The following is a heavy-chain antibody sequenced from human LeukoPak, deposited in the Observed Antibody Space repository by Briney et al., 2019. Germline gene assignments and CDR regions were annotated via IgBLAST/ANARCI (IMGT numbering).Heavy chain of an antibody. CDR2: ISGSGYST. V-gene: IGHV3-23*01. CDR3: AKEAGYSGYDYPDY. Sequence: PGGSLRLSCAASGFTFSSYAVSWVRQAPGKGLEWVSAISGSGYSTYYADSVKGRFTISRDNSKNTLYVQMNSLRAEDTAVYYCAKEAGYSGYDYPDYWGQGTLVTVSS. CDR1: GFTFSSYA. J-gene: IGHJ4*02. D-gene: IGHD5-12*01.